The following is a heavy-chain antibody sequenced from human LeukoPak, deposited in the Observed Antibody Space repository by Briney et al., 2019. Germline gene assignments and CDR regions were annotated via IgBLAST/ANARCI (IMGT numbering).Heavy chain of an antibody. Sequence: SVKVSCKASGGTFSSYAISWVRQAPGQGLEWMGRIIPIFGIANYAQKFQGRVTITADKSTSTAYMELSSLRSEDTAVCYCARSPVGSSWYNWFDPWGQGTLVTVSS. V-gene: IGHV1-69*04. CDR1: GGTFSSYA. J-gene: IGHJ5*02. CDR2: IIPIFGIA. D-gene: IGHD6-13*01. CDR3: ARSPVGSSWYNWFDP.